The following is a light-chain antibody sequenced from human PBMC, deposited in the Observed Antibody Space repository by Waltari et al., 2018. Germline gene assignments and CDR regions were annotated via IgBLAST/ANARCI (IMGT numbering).Light chain of an antibody. CDR3: LQYNGEPRT. CDR1: QNINPW. CDR2: KAS. J-gene: IGKJ1*01. V-gene: IGKV1-5*03. Sequence: DIQMTQSPSTLSASVGDRVTITCRASQNINPWLAWHQQKPGKAPKLLIYKASSLESGVPSRFSGSGSGTEFTRTISSLQPDDFATYYCLQYNGEPRTFGQGTKVEVK.